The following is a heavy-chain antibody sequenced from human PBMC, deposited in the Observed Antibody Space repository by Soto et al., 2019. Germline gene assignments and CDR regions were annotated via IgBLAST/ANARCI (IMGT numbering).Heavy chain of an antibody. D-gene: IGHD7-27*01. CDR1: GGTFSSYA. CDR2: IIPIFGTA. V-gene: IGHV1-69*13. Sequence: AASVKVSCKASGGTFSSYAISWVRQAPGQGLEWMGGIIPIFGTANYAQKFQGRVTITADESTSTAYMELSSLRSEDTAVYYCAGGNWAYYFDYWGQGTLVTVSS. J-gene: IGHJ4*02. CDR3: AGGNWAYYFDY.